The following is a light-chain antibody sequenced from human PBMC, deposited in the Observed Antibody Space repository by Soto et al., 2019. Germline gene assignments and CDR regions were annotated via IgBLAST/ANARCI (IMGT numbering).Light chain of an antibody. Sequence: QSVLTQPPSASGSPGQSVTISCTGASSDVVAYDYVSWYQQHPGKAPKLMIYEINKRPSGVPDRFSGSKSGNAASLTVSGLQAEDDADYYCSSSAASNNFPYVFGTGTKVTVL. CDR3: SSSAASNNFPYV. CDR1: SSDVVAYDY. V-gene: IGLV2-8*01. CDR2: EIN. J-gene: IGLJ1*01.